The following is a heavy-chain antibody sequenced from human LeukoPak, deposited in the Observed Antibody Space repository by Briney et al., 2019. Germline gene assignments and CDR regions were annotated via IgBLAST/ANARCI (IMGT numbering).Heavy chain of an antibody. V-gene: IGHV4-34*01. D-gene: IGHD2-15*01. J-gene: IGHJ4*02. Sequence: SETLSLTCAVYGGSFSGYYWSWIRQPPGKGLEWIGEINHSGSTNYNPSLKSRVTISVDTSKNQFSLKLSSVTAADTAVYYCASLIVVAVDYWGQGTLVTVSS. CDR1: GGSFSGYY. CDR2: INHSGST. CDR3: ASLIVVAVDY.